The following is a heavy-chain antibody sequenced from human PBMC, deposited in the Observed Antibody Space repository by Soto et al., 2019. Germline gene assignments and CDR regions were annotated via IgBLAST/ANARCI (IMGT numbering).Heavy chain of an antibody. J-gene: IGHJ5*02. CDR2: IYYSGST. CDR3: AREMGYYDSSGFDP. D-gene: IGHD3-22*01. CDR1: GGSISSYY. Sequence: SETLSLTCTVSGGSISSYYWSWIRQPPGKGLEWIGYIYYSGSTNYNPSLKSRVTISVDTSTNQFSLKLSSVTAADTAVYYCAREMGYYDSSGFDPWGQGTLVTVSS. V-gene: IGHV4-59*01.